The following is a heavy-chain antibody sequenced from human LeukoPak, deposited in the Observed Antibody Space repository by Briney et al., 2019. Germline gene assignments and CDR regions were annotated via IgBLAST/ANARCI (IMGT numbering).Heavy chain of an antibody. Sequence: SETLSLTCTVSGGSVSSGSYYWRWIRQPPGKGLEWIGYIYYSGSTNYNPSLKSRVTISVDTPKNQFSLKLSSVTAADTAVYYCAGIHGSGWYGNAFDIWGQGTMVTVSS. J-gene: IGHJ3*02. CDR1: GGSVSSGSYY. V-gene: IGHV4-61*01. CDR3: AGIHGSGWYGNAFDI. D-gene: IGHD6-19*01. CDR2: IYYSGST.